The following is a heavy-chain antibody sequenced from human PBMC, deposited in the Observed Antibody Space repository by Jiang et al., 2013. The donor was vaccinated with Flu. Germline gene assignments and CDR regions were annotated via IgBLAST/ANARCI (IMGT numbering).Heavy chain of an antibody. CDR1: GYTFTSYC. Sequence: GAEVKKPGASVKVSCKASGYTFTSYCVHWVRQAPGQGLEWMAIINPSTGSTSYAQKFQGRVTMTRDTSTSTVYMELSSLRSEDTAVYYCARDPIILYGGASASGWYFDLWGRGTLVTVSS. D-gene: IGHD4-23*01. CDR3: ARDPIILYGGASASGWYFDL. J-gene: IGHJ2*01. V-gene: IGHV1-46*01. CDR2: INPSTGST.